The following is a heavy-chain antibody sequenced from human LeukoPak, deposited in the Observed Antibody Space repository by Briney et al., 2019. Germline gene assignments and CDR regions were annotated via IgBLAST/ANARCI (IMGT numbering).Heavy chain of an antibody. CDR1: GFIFNTYA. CDR3: AKRTSSRAFDY. Sequence: GGSLRLSCAASGFIFNTYAMSWVRQAPGKGLEWVSAIASSGGGTYYTDSVKGRFTIFRDNSKNTLYLQMNSLRGEDTAVYYCAKRTSSRAFDYWGQGTLVTVSS. J-gene: IGHJ4*02. D-gene: IGHD6-13*01. V-gene: IGHV3-23*01. CDR2: IASSGGGT.